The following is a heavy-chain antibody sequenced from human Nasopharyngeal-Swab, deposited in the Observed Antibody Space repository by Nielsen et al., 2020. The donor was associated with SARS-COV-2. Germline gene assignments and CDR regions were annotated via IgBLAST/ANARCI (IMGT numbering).Heavy chain of an antibody. CDR3: ARENQEYANIWIDY. D-gene: IGHD1-1*01. J-gene: IGHJ4*02. CDR1: GYTFTSNG. Sequence: ASVKVSCKASGYTFTSNGLNWVRQAPGQGPEYIGWISTKTGAPTYAQAFTGRFVISLDTSVSTTYLQISSLKADDTAVYYCARENQEYANIWIDYWGQGTQVTVSS. V-gene: IGHV7-4-1*02. CDR2: ISTKTGAP.